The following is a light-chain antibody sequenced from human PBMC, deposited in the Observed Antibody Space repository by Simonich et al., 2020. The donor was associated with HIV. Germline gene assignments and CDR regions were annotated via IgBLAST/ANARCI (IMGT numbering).Light chain of an antibody. Sequence: DIMMTQTPLSLFVTLGQPASLSCKSIQSLLHSDGKTYLYWSLQKPGQSPQHLIFEVSSRFSGVTDRFSGSGSGTDFTLKISRVEAEDVRVYYCMQDIHLPYTCGQGAKVEIK. CDR3: MQDIHLPYT. V-gene: IGKV2-29*02. J-gene: IGKJ2*01. CDR1: QSLLHSDGKTY. CDR2: EVS.